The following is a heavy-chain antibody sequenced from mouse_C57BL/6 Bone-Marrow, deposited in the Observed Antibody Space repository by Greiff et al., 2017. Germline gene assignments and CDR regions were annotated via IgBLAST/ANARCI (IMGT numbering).Heavy chain of an antibody. D-gene: IGHD1-1*01. V-gene: IGHV14-4*01. J-gene: IGHJ2*01. CDR3: TFITTVPGDY. CDR1: GFNIKDDY. Sequence: EVQLQQSGAELVRPGASVKLSCTASGFNIKDDYMHWVKQRPEQGLEWIGWIDPENGDTEYASKFQGKATITADTSSNTAYLQLSSLTSENTAVYYCTFITTVPGDYWGQGTTLTVSS. CDR2: IDPENGDT.